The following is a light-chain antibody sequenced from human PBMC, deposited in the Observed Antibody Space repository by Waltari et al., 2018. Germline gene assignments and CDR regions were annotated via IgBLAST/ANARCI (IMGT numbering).Light chain of an antibody. CDR2: DVG. V-gene: IGLV2-23*02. Sequence: QSALTQPASVSGSPGQSITISCTGTMSDVGGYHYVSGYQQHPGKDPKLMIYDVGKRPSGVANLFSVSKSGNTASLTISGLQAEDEADYYCCSYAGSSTLRFSGGTKLTVL. J-gene: IGLJ2*01. CDR1: MSDVGGYHY. CDR3: CSYAGSSTLR.